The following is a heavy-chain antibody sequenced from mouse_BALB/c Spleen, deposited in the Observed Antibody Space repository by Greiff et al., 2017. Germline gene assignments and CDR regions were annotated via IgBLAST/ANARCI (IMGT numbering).Heavy chain of an antibody. CDR3: ARLERVYGTDLQGYAMDY. Sequence: EVQLQQSGPELVKPGASVKMSCKASGYTFTSYVMHWVKQKPGQGLEWIGYINPYNDGTKYNEKFKGKATLTSDKSSSTAYMELSSLTSEDSAVYYCARLERVYGTDLQGYAMDYGGQGTSVTVSS. J-gene: IGHJ4*01. CDR2: INPYNDGT. CDR1: GYTFTSYV. V-gene: IGHV1-14*01. D-gene: IGHD1-1*01.